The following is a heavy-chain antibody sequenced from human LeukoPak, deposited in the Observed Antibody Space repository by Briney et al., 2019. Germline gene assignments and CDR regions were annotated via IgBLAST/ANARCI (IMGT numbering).Heavy chain of an antibody. J-gene: IGHJ4*02. CDR3: AKTSAGIRGGYFDY. Sequence: GGSLRLSCAASGFTSSSYAMSWVRQAPGKGLEWVSLINDSGGNTYYADSVKGRFTISRDNSKNTLFLQMSSLRAEDTAVYYCAKTSAGIRGGYFDYWGQGTLVTVSS. CDR1: GFTSSSYA. V-gene: IGHV3-23*01. D-gene: IGHD3-10*01. CDR2: INDSGGNT.